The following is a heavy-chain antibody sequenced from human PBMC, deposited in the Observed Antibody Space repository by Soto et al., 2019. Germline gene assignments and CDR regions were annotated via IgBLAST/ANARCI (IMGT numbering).Heavy chain of an antibody. Sequence: VASVKVSCKVSGYTLTELSMHWVRQAPGKGLEWMGGFDPEDGETIYAQKFQGRVTRTEDTSTDTAYMELSSLRSEDTAVYYCALCYCCCGGCYPGVFSIWAQGTMVPVS. CDR3: ALCYCCCGGCYPGVFSI. D-gene: IGHD2-15*01. CDR1: GYTLTELS. CDR2: FDPEDGET. J-gene: IGHJ3*02. V-gene: IGHV1-24*01.